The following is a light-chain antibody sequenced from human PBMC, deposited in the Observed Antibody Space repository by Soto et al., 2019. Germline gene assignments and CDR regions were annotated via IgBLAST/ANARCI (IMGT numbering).Light chain of an antibody. V-gene: IGKV3-20*01. Sequence: EIVLTQSPGTLSLSPGERATLSCRATQSVSSAYLAWYQHKPGQPPTLLIYAASSRVTGIPDRFSGSGSGTDFTLTISRLEPEDFAVYYCQQYGSSSTWTFGQGTKVEIK. J-gene: IGKJ1*01. CDR3: QQYGSSSTWT. CDR1: QSVSSAY. CDR2: AAS.